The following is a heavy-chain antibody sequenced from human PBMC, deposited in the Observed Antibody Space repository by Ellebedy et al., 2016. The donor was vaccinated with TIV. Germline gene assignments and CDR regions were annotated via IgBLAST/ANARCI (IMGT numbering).Heavy chain of an antibody. V-gene: IGHV4-61*02. J-gene: IGHJ4*02. D-gene: IGHD2-2*01. Sequence: SETLSLXXTVSGGSISSGSYYWSWIRQPAGKGLEWIGRIYTSGSTNYNPSLKSRVTMSVDTSKNQFSLRLSSVTAADTAVYYCARDRGAGVVPAAPFDYWGQGTLVTVSS. CDR2: IYTSGST. CDR3: ARDRGAGVVPAAPFDY. CDR1: GGSISSGSYY.